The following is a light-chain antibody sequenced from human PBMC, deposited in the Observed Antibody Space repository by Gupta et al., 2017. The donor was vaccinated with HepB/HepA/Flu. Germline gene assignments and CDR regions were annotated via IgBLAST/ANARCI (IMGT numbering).Light chain of an antibody. CDR2: DVT. V-gene: IGLV2-11*01. CDR1: NSDVGNYNY. CDR3: CSYAGSYTVL. Sequence: QSALTQPRSVSGSPGQSVTISCTGTNSDVGNYNYVSWYQQYPGKAPKLMIFDVTKRPSGVPDRFSGSKSGNTASLTISGLQAEDEADYYCCSYAGSYTVLFGGGTKLNVL. J-gene: IGLJ2*01.